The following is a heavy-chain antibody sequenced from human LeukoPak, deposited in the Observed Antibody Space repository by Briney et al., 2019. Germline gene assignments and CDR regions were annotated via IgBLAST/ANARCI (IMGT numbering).Heavy chain of an antibody. V-gene: IGHV3-23*01. CDR3: AKDLIQQWLVGVLDY. CDR1: GFTFSSYA. CDR2: ISGSGGST. Sequence: GGSLRLSCAASGFTFSSYAMSWVRQAPGEGLEWVSAISGSGGSTYYADSVKGRFTISRDNSKNTLYLQMNSLRAEDTAVYYCAKDLIQQWLVGVLDYWGQGTLVTVSS. D-gene: IGHD6-19*01. J-gene: IGHJ4*02.